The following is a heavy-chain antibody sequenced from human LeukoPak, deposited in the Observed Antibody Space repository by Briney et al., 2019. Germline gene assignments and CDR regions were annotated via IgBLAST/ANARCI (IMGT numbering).Heavy chain of an antibody. D-gene: IGHD3-9*01. J-gene: IGHJ6*03. CDR2: INHSGST. V-gene: IGHV4-34*01. Sequence: SETLSLNCTVYGGSFSGYYWSWIRQPPGKGLEWIGEINHSGSTNYNPSLKSRVTISLDTSRSQFFLRLSSVTAADTAVYYCARGGNLLTTYYTLYYSMDVWGKGTTVTISS. CDR3: ARGGNLLTTYYTLYYSMDV. CDR1: GGSFSGYY.